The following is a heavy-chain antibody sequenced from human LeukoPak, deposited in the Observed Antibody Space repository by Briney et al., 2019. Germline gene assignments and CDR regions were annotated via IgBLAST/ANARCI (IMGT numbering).Heavy chain of an antibody. CDR1: GGSVGSDNSY. D-gene: IGHD3-10*01. Sequence: TSSETLSLTCTVSGGSVGSDNSYWNWIRQPAGKGLEWIGRIYADGSSTYNPSLKSRVTILVDTSKNQFSLRLSSMTAADTAVYYCARGYYYRTWGLGTLVTVSS. V-gene: IGHV4-61*02. CDR3: ARGYYYRT. J-gene: IGHJ4*02. CDR2: IYADGSS.